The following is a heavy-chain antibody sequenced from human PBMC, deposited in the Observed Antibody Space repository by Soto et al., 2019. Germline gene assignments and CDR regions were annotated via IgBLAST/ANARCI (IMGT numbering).Heavy chain of an antibody. D-gene: IGHD4-17*01. J-gene: IGHJ6*03. CDR3: ARRTTTRTYYMDV. V-gene: IGHV3-64*01. CDR2: ISSNGGST. CDR1: GFTFSSYA. Sequence: GGSLRLSCAASGFTFSSYAMHWVRQAPGKGLEYVSAISSNGGSTYYANSVKGRFTISRDNSKNTLYLQMGSLRAEDMAVYYCARRTTTRTYYMDVWGKGTTVTVSS.